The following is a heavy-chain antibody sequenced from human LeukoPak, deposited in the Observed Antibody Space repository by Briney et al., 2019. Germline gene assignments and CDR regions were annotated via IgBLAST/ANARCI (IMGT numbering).Heavy chain of an antibody. D-gene: IGHD4/OR15-4a*01. CDR3: ARGANVFQY. V-gene: IGHV4-39*07. CDR1: GGSISSSSYH. J-gene: IGHJ4*02. Sequence: SETLSLTCTVSGGSISSSSYHWGWVRQPPGKGLEWIGSISYSGTTYYNPSLNSRVTIFGDTSKNQVSLKLSSVTAADTAFYYCARGANVFQYWGQGILVSVSS. CDR2: ISYSGTT.